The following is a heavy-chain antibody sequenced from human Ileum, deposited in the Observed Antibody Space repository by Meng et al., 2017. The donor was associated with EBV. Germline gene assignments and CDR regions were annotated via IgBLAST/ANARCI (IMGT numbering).Heavy chain of an antibody. CDR1: GGSISSSNYC. Sequence: HPLLQGAGPGLVKLSETRSLTCSFSGGSISSSNYCWGWIRQPPGKGLEWIQSICYTDYTYYNPSLKSRVTISADKSKNQFSLRLNSLTAADTAVYYCAMGPDYAKTGYWGQGTLVTVSS. CDR2: ICYTDYT. V-gene: IGHV4-39*01. CDR3: AMGPDYAKTGY. D-gene: IGHD4-17*01. J-gene: IGHJ4*02.